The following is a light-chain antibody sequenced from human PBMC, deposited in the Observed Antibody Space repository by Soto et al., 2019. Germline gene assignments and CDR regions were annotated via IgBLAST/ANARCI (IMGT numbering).Light chain of an antibody. V-gene: IGKV1-12*01. CDR3: QQANSFPIT. CDR1: QDVGKW. CDR2: GAS. J-gene: IGKJ5*01. Sequence: DIQMTQSPSSVSASVGDRVTITCRASQDVGKWLAWYQQKPGKAPTLLIHGASSLQSGVPSRYSGSGHGTDFTLTISSLQPEDFATYYWQQANSFPITFGQGTRLEIK.